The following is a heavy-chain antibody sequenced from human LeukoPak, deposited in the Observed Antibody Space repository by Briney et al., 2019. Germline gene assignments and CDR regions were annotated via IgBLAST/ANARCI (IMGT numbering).Heavy chain of an antibody. J-gene: IGHJ4*02. Sequence: SETLSLTCTVSGGSICSSSYYWGWIRQPPGKGLEWIGSIYYSGSTHYNPSLKGRVTISVDTSKKQFSLKLSSVTAADTAVYYCARLSLGSGYYFDYWGQGTLVTVSS. V-gene: IGHV4-39*01. D-gene: IGHD3-3*01. CDR1: GGSICSSSYY. CDR3: ARLSLGSGYYFDY. CDR2: IYYSGST.